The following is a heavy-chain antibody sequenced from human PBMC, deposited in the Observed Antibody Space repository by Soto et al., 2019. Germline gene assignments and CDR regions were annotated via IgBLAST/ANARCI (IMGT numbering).Heavy chain of an antibody. CDR2: INSGDST. Sequence: EVRLVETGGGLIQPGGSLRLSCAASGFTVNNNYMGWVRQAPGKGLAWVSLINSGDSTYYTDSVKGRFTISRDSSKNTLYLQMSSLRSEGTAVYYCARDKSWGPGTLVTVSS. CDR3: ARDKS. CDR1: GFTVNNNY. J-gene: IGHJ5*02. V-gene: IGHV3-53*02.